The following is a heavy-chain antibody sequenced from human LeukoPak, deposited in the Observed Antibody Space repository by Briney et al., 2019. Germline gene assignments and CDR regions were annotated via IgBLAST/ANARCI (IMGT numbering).Heavy chain of an antibody. CDR3: AKETVVVVATTPDAFDI. CDR2: ISGSGGST. Sequence: GGSLRHSCAASGFTFSNYEMTWVRQAPGKGLEWVSGISGSGGSTHYADSVKDRFTISRDNSKNTLYLQMNSLRAEDTAVYYCAKETVVVVATTPDAFDIWGQGTMVTVSS. J-gene: IGHJ3*02. V-gene: IGHV3-23*01. CDR1: GFTFSNYE. D-gene: IGHD2-15*01.